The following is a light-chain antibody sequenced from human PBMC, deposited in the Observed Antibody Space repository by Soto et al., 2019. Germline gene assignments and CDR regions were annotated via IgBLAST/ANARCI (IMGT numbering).Light chain of an antibody. J-gene: IGKJ1*01. CDR2: AAS. CDR3: QKYSSAPRT. V-gene: IGKV1-27*01. CDR1: QGISNY. Sequence: DIQMTQSPSSLSASVGDRVTITCRASQGISNYLAWYQQQPGQVPKLLIYAASTLQPGVPSRFSGSGSGTDFTLTISSLEPEDVATYYCQKYSSAPRTFGKGTKVEIK.